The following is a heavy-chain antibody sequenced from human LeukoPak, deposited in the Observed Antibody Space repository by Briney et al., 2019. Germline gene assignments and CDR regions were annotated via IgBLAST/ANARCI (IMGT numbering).Heavy chain of an antibody. V-gene: IGHV5-51*01. D-gene: IGHD3-10*01. J-gene: IGHJ4*02. Sequence: GESLKISCEGSGYSFSNYWIGWVRQMPGKGLEWMGIIYPGDSDTRYSPSFQGQVTISADKSISTAYLQWSSLKASDTAMYYCARGPYYGSGSYYAPHYWGQGTLVTVSS. CDR3: ARGPYYGSGSYYAPHY. CDR2: IYPGDSDT. CDR1: GYSFSNYW.